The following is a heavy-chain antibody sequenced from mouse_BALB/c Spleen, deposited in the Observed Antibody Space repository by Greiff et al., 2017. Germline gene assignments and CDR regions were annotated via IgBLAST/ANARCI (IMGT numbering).Heavy chain of an antibody. J-gene: IGHJ3*01. D-gene: IGHD4-1*01. CDR2: IWAGGST. CDR3: ARAELTGTGFAY. V-gene: IGHV2-9*02. CDR1: GFSLTSYG. Sequence: VNVVESGPGLVAPSQSLSITCTVSGFSLTSYGVHWVRQPPGKGLEWLGVIWAGGSTNYNSALMSRLSISKDNSKSQVFLKMNSLQTDDTAMYYCARAELTGTGFAYWGQGTLVTVSA.